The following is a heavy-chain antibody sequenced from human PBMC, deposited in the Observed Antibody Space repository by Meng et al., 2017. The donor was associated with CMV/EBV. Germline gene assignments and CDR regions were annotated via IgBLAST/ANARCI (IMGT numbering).Heavy chain of an antibody. D-gene: IGHD3-22*01. V-gene: IGHV1-69*13. CDR2: IIPTVGTA. Sequence: SVKVSCKASGGTFSSYVINWVRQAPGQGLECMGGIIPTVGTANYTQKFQGRVTINADESMNTVYMELSSLRSEDTAVYYCARARSNVYYYDSSGGRDALDIWGQGTMVTVSS. CDR1: GGTFSSYV. CDR3: ARARSNVYYYDSSGGRDALDI. J-gene: IGHJ3*02.